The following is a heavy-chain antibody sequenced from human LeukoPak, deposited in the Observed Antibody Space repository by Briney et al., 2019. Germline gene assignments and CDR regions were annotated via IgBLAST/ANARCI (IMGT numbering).Heavy chain of an antibody. J-gene: IGHJ4*02. CDR1: GFTVSRNY. V-gene: IGHV3-53*01. Sequence: PRGSLRLSCAASGFTVSRNYMSWVRQAPGKGLEWVSVIYSGGNTYYADFVKGRFTISRDNSKNTLYPQINSLTAEDTAVYYCANLPRGDYWGLGTLVTVSS. CDR2: IYSGGNT. CDR3: ANLPRGDY. D-gene: IGHD3-10*01.